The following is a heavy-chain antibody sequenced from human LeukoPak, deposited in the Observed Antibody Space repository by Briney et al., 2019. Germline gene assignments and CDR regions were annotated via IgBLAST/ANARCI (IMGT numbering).Heavy chain of an antibody. V-gene: IGHV1-18*01. CDR3: ARDREQWLAYSSDY. CDR1: GYTFTSYG. D-gene: IGHD6-19*01. J-gene: IGHJ4*02. Sequence: GASVKVSCKSSGYTFTSYGISWVRQAPGQGLEWMGWISAYNGNTNYAQKLQGRVTMTTDTSTSTAYMELRSLRSDDTAVYYCARDREQWLAYSSDYWGQGTLVTVSS. CDR2: ISAYNGNT.